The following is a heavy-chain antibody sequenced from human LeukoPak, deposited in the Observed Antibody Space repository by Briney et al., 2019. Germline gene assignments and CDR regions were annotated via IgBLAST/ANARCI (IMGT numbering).Heavy chain of an antibody. V-gene: IGHV1-2*02. J-gene: IGHJ4*02. CDR3: ARAATPPHYYYPEY. Sequence: ASVKVSCKASGYTFTGYYIHWVRQAPGQGLEWMGWINPNSGDTNYAQNFQGRVTMTRDTSISTSYMELNRLRSDDTALYYRARAATPPHYYYPEYWGQGTLVTVSS. CDR1: GYTFTGYY. CDR2: INPNSGDT. D-gene: IGHD3-22*01.